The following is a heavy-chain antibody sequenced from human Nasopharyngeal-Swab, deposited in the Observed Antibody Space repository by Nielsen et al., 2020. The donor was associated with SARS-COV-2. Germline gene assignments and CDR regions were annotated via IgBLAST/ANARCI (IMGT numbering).Heavy chain of an antibody. J-gene: IGHJ4*02. Sequence: SETLSLTCAVYGGSFSGYYWSWSRQPPGKGLEWIGEIHHSGSTDYNPSLKRRVTISVDTSKNQFSLKLSSVTAADTAVFYCARGPVRYDFWSGYYCGFDYWGQGTLVTVSS. CDR2: IHHSGST. V-gene: IGHV4-34*01. CDR3: ARGPVRYDFWSGYYCGFDY. CDR1: GGSFSGYY. D-gene: IGHD3-3*01.